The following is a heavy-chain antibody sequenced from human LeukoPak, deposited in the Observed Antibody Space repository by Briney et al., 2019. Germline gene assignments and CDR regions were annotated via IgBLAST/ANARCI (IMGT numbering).Heavy chain of an antibody. D-gene: IGHD3-22*01. J-gene: IGHJ4*02. CDR3: ARDSSGYYYY. V-gene: IGHV4-38-2*02. CDR2: IYHSGST. CDR1: GCSISSGYY. Sequence: SETLSLTCTVSGCSISSGYYWGWIRQPPGKGLEWIGSIYHSGSTYYNPSLKSRVTISVDTSRNQFSLKLSSVTAADTAVYYCARDSSGYYYYWGQGTLVTVSS.